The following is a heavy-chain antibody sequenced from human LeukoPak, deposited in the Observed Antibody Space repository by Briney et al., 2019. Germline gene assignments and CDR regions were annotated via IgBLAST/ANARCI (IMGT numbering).Heavy chain of an antibody. D-gene: IGHD3-10*01. V-gene: IGHV4-59*01. Sequence: SETLSLTCAVYGGSFSGYYWSWIRQPPGKGLEWIGYIYYSGSTNYNPSLKSRVTISVDTSKNQFSLKLSSVTAADTAVYYCARERRGRPEGYFDYWGQGTLVTVSS. CDR2: IYYSGST. CDR3: ARERRGRPEGYFDY. J-gene: IGHJ4*02. CDR1: GGSFSGYY.